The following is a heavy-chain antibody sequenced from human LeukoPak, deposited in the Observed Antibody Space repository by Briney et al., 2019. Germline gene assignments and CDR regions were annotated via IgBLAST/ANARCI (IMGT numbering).Heavy chain of an antibody. D-gene: IGHD6-19*01. V-gene: IGHV3-33*01. CDR3: ARDLSSGWTWFNP. J-gene: IGHJ5*02. Sequence: GGSLRLSCAASGFTFSSYGMHWVRQAPGKGLEWVAVIWYDGSNKYYADSVKGRFTISRDNSKNTLYLQMNSLRAGDTAVYYCARDLSSGWTWFNPWGQGTLVTVSS. CDR2: IWYDGSNK. CDR1: GFTFSSYG.